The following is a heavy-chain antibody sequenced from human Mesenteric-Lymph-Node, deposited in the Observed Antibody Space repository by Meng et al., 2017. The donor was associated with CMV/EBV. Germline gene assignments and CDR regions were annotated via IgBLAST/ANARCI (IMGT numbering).Heavy chain of an antibody. CDR3: ARAYGGRGYCSSTSCYTGTNTPYNWFDP. D-gene: IGHD2-2*02. CDR1: GFTFSSYW. V-gene: IGHV3-74*01. J-gene: IGHJ5*02. Sequence: GESLKISCAASGFTFSSYWMHWVRQAPGKGQVWVSRINSDGSSTSYADSVKGRFTISRDNAKNTLYLQMNSLRAEDTAVYYCARAYGGRGYCSSTSCYTGTNTPYNWFDPWGQGTLVTVSS. CDR2: INSDGSST.